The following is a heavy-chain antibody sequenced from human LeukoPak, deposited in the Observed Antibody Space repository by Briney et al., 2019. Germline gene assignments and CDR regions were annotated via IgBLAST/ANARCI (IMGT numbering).Heavy chain of an antibody. V-gene: IGHV1-24*01. CDR2: FDPEDGET. Sequence: ASGNVSCKVSGYTLTELSMHWVRQAPGKGLEWMGGFDPEDGETIYAQKFQGRVTMTEDTSTDTAYMELSSLRSEDTAVYYCATWSDTYDSSGYLLFDYWGQGTLVTVSS. D-gene: IGHD3-22*01. CDR3: ATWSDTYDSSGYLLFDY. J-gene: IGHJ4*02. CDR1: GYTLTELS.